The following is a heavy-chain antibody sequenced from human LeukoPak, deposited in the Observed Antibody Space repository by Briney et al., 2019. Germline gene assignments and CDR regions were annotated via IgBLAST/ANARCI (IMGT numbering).Heavy chain of an antibody. J-gene: IGHJ4*02. CDR2: ISYDGSNK. V-gene: IGHV3-30*18. CDR1: GFTFSSYG. CDR3: AKDGSAGGSPFDY. D-gene: IGHD1-26*01. Sequence: GGSLRLSCAASGFTFSSYGMHWVRQAPGKGLEWVAVISYDGSNKYYADSVKGRFTISRDNSKNTLYLQMNSLRAEDTAVYYCAKDGSAGGSPFDYWGQGTLVTVSS.